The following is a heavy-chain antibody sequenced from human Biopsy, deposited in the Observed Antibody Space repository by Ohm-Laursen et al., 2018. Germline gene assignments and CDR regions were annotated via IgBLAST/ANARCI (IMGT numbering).Heavy chain of an antibody. J-gene: IGHJ1*01. V-gene: IGHV1-69*06. D-gene: IGHD3-9*01. CDR1: GGTFSNYG. CDR3: ATKLTGYFHH. CDR2: NIPILGTG. Sequence: SVKVSCKAPGGTFSNYGINWVRQAPGQGLEWLGGNIPILGTGNYAQKFQDRVTVAADTSTSTATMELRSLRSDDTAVYYCATKLTGYFHHWGQGTLVTVSS.